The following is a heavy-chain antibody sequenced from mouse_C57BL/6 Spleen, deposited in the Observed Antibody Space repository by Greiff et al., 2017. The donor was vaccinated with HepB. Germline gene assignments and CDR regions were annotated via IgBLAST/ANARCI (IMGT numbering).Heavy chain of an antibody. CDR2: IRSKSNNYAT. CDR1: GFSFNTYA. CDR3: VRHEGAYAMDY. J-gene: IGHJ4*01. Sequence: VQLKESGGGLVQPKGSLKLSCAASGFSFNTYAMNWVRQAPGKGLEWVARIRSKSNNYATYYADSVKDRFTISRDDSESMLYLQMNNLKTEDTAMYYCVRHEGAYAMDYWGQGTSVTVSS. V-gene: IGHV10-1*01.